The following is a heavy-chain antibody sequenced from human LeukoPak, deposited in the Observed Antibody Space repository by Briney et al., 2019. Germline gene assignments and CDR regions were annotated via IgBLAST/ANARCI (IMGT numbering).Heavy chain of an antibody. J-gene: IGHJ4*02. Sequence: GGSLRLSCAASGFTFSSYGMHWVRQAPGKGLEWVAVIWYDGSNKYYADSVKGRFTISRDNSKNTLYLQMNSLRAEDTAVYYCAKEPYPYDSSGYYDYWGQRTLVTVSS. CDR1: GFTFSSYG. CDR2: IWYDGSNK. CDR3: AKEPYPYDSSGYYDY. V-gene: IGHV3-33*06. D-gene: IGHD3-22*01.